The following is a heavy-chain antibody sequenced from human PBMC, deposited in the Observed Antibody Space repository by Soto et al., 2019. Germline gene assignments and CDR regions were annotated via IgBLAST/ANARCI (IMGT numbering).Heavy chain of an antibody. D-gene: IGHD3-16*01. CDR3: ARGVFPTWGTCPLDF. J-gene: IGHJ4*02. CDR2: IKQDGGEK. V-gene: IGHV3-7*04. Sequence: EVQLVESGGGLVQPGGSLRLSCAASGFTFTSYWMTWVRQAPGKGLEWVANIKQDGGEKYYVGSVKGRFTISRDNAENSLYLQLDGLRAEDAAVYYCARGVFPTWGTCPLDFWGQGTLVTVSS. CDR1: GFTFTSYW.